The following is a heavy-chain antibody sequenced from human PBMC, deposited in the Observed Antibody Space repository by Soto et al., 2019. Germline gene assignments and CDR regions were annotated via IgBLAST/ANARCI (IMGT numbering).Heavy chain of an antibody. CDR1: EFTFSNYA. V-gene: IGHV3-23*01. CDR2: ISDNGGTT. J-gene: IGHJ4*02. CDR3: LLGYSYGPI. Sequence: GRSLRLSCAASEFTFSNYAMSWVRQAPGKGLEWVSSISDNGGTTYYADSVKGRFTISRDNSKNTLYLQMNSLRAEDTAVYYCLLGYSYGPIWGQGILVTVS. D-gene: IGHD5-18*01.